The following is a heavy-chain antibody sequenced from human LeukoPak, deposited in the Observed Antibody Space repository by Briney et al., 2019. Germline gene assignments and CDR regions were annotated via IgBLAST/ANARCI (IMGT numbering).Heavy chain of an antibody. V-gene: IGHV4-34*01. J-gene: IGHJ6*02. CDR1: GGSFSGYY. Sequence: SETLSLTCAVYGGSFSGYYWSWIRQPPGKGLEWIGEINHSGSTNYNPSLESRVTISVDTSKNQFSLKLSSVTAADTAVYYCARGPGRYYGSGSPLDYYYGMDVWGQGTTVTVSS. CDR2: INHSGST. CDR3: ARGPGRYYGSGSPLDYYYGMDV. D-gene: IGHD3-10*01.